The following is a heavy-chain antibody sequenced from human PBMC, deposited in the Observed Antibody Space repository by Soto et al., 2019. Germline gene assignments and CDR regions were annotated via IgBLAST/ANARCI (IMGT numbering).Heavy chain of an antibody. D-gene: IGHD3-3*01. CDR2: ISYDGSNK. V-gene: IGHV3-30-3*01. Sequence: QVQLVESGGGVVQPGRPLRLSCAASGFTFSSYAMHWVRQAPGKGLEWVAVISYDGSNKYYADSVKGRFTISRDNSKNTLYLQMNSLRAEDTAVYYCARGEVYDPDRSTLGYYGMDVWGQGTTVTVSS. J-gene: IGHJ6*02. CDR3: ARGEVYDPDRSTLGYYGMDV. CDR1: GFTFSSYA.